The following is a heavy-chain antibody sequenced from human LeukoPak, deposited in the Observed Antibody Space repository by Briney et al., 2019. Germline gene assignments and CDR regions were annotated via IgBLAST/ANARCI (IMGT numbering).Heavy chain of an antibody. CDR2: ISGSGGST. D-gene: IGHD3-10*01. CDR3: ANHGIYGSGSYSTTFGYFDY. Sequence: GGSLRLSCAASGFTFSSYAMSWVRQAPGKGLEWVSGISGSGGSTYYADSVKGRFTISRDNSKNTLNLQMNSLRAEDTAVYYCANHGIYGSGSYSTTFGYFDYWGQGTLVTVSS. J-gene: IGHJ4*02. V-gene: IGHV3-23*01. CDR1: GFTFSSYA.